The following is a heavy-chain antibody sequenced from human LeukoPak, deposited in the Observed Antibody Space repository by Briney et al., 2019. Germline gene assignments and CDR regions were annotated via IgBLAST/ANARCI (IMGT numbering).Heavy chain of an antibody. CDR1: GGSISSYY. D-gene: IGHD5-18*01. CDR2: IYYSGST. V-gene: IGHV4-59*01. Sequence: PSETLSLTCTVSGGSISSYYWSRIRQPPGKGLEWIGYIYYSGSTNYNPSLKSRVTISVDTSKNQFSLKLSSVTAAGTAVYYCARAREWIQLRDAFDIWGQGTMVTVSS. CDR3: ARAREWIQLRDAFDI. J-gene: IGHJ3*02.